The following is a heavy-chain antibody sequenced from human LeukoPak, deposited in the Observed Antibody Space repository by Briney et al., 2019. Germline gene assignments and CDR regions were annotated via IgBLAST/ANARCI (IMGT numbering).Heavy chain of an antibody. CDR1: GYTFTSYG. J-gene: IGHJ3*02. D-gene: IGHD3-3*01. CDR3: ARDEPTIFGTSGAFDI. V-gene: IGHV1-18*01. CDR2: ISAYNGNT. Sequence: ASVKVSCKASGYTFTSYGISWVRQAPGQGLEWMGWISAYNGNTNYAQKLQGRVTMTTDTSTSTAYMELSSLRSEDTAVYYCARDEPTIFGTSGAFDIWGQGTMVTVSS.